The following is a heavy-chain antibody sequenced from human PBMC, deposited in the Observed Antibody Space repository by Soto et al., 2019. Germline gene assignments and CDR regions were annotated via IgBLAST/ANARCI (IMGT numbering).Heavy chain of an antibody. CDR1: GYDLARTW. CDR3: ARLVGAYDSYFDH. V-gene: IGHV5-51*01. Sequence: LGESLKISCKASGYDLARTWIGWVRQLPGKGLDWLGIIYPGDSETRYSPSFRGQVTFSVDMSISTAYLQWSSLKTSDIAIYYCARLVGAYDSYFDHWGQGTRVTVSS. CDR2: IYPGDSET. D-gene: IGHD5-12*01. J-gene: IGHJ4*02.